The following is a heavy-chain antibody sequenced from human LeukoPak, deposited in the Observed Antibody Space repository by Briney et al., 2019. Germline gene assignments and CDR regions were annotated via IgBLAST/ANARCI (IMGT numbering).Heavy chain of an antibody. CDR1: GYSISSGYY. CDR3: ARAGSYDSSLVDY. J-gene: IGHJ4*02. Sequence: SETLSLTCTVSGYSISSGYYWGWIRQPPGKGLEWIGSIYHSGSTYYNPSLKSRVTISVDTSKNQFSLKLSSVTAADTAVYYCARAGSYDSSLVDYWGQGTLVTVSS. V-gene: IGHV4-38-2*02. D-gene: IGHD3-22*01. CDR2: IYHSGST.